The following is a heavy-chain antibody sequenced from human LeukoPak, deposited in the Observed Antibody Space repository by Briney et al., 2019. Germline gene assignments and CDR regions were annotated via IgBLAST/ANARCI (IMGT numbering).Heavy chain of an antibody. D-gene: IGHD2-2*01. V-gene: IGHV1-69*13. CDR1: GGTFSSYA. Sequence: VASVKVSCKASGGTFSSYAISWVRQAPGQGLEWMGGIIPIFGTANYAQKFQGRVTITADESTSTAYMGLSSLRSEDTAVYYCASCFLVVPAASGLFGWFDPWGQGTLVTVSS. CDR2: IIPIFGTA. CDR3: ASCFLVVPAASGLFGWFDP. J-gene: IGHJ5*02.